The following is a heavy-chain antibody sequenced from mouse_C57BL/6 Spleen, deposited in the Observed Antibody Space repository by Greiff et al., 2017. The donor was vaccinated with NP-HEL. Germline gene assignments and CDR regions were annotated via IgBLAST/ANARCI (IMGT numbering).Heavy chain of an antibody. CDR1: GYTFTSYD. V-gene: IGHV1-85*01. CDR2: IYPRDGST. CDR3: ARPDYDYDGGPWFAY. J-gene: IGHJ3*01. Sequence: VQLQQSGPELVKPGASVKLSCKASGYTFTSYDINWVKQRPGQGLEWIGWIYPRDGSTKYNEKFKGKATLTVDTSSSTAYMELHSLTSEDSAVYFCARPDYDYDGGPWFAYWGQGTLVTVSA. D-gene: IGHD2-4*01.